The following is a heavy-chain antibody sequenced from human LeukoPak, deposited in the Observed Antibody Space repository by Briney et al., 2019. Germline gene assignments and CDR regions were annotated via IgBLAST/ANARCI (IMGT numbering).Heavy chain of an antibody. V-gene: IGHV5-51*01. CDR3: ARGSGSYHTAYMN. Sequence: PGESLKISCKGSGYSYTSYWIGWVRQMPGKGLEWMGIIYPSDPDTRYSPSFQGQVTISADKSLSTAYLQWSSLKASDTAMYYCARGSGSYHTAYMNWGQGSPVTVSS. J-gene: IGHJ4*02. CDR2: IYPSDPDT. D-gene: IGHD1-26*01. CDR1: GYSYTSYW.